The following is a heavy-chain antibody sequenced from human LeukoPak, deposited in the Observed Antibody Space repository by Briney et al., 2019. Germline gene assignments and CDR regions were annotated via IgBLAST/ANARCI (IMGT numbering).Heavy chain of an antibody. CDR1: GDSVSSKNGA. J-gene: IGHJ4*02. CDR3: ARDLGNTGWYTFDF. V-gene: IGHV6-1*01. D-gene: IGHD2-8*01. Sequence: SQTLSLTCAISGDSVSSKNGAWNWIRQSPSRGLEWLGRTYYRSKRYYDYAVSVQGRITIDTDTSRNEFSLQLSALPPQDTAVDYCARDLGNTGWYTFDFWGQGILVTVSS. CDR2: TYYRSKRYY.